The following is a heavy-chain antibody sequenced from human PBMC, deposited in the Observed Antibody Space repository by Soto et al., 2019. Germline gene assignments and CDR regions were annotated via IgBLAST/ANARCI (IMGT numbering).Heavy chain of an antibody. V-gene: IGHV3-30*18. CDR3: AKTITSNSGDSNGRGAVLDY. CDR2: ISFDGSKE. D-gene: IGHD3-10*01. CDR1: GFTFSPYG. J-gene: IGHJ4*02. Sequence: QVQLVESGGGVVQPGRSLRLSCAASGFTFSPYGMHWVRQAPGKGLEWVAVISFDGSKEYYADPVKGRFTISRDNSKNTLYLQMNSLRAEDTAVYYCAKTITSNSGDSNGRGAVLDYWGQGTLVTVSS.